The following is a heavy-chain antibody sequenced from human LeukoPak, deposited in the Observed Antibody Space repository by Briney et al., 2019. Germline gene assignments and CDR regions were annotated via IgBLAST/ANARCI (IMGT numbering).Heavy chain of an antibody. CDR2: ISAYKGNT. V-gene: IGHV1-18*01. Sequence: ASVKVSCKASGYTFTSYGISWVRQAPGQGLEWMGWISAYKGNTNYAQKLQGRVTLTTDTSTSTAYMELRSLRSDDTAVYYCARDITMVRGVIIGYYYYMGVWGKGTTVTVSS. CDR1: GYTFTSYG. J-gene: IGHJ6*03. CDR3: ARDITMVRGVIIGYYYYMGV. D-gene: IGHD3-10*01.